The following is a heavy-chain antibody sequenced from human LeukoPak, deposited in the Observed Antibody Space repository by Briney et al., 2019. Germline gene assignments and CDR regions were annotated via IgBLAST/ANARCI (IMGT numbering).Heavy chain of an antibody. D-gene: IGHD3-3*01. CDR1: GFTFSSYA. J-gene: IGHJ4*02. V-gene: IGHV4-59*01. CDR2: IYYSGST. Sequence: GSLRLSCAASGFTFSSYAMSWIRQPPGKGLEWIGYIYYSGSTNYNPSLKSRVTISVDTSKNQFSLKLSSVTAADTAVHYCARWYYDFWSGYYTDYWGQGTLVTVSS. CDR3: ARWYYDFWSGYYTDY.